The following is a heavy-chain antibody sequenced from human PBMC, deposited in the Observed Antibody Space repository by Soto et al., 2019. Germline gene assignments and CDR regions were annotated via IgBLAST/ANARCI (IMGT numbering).Heavy chain of an antibody. D-gene: IGHD2-2*01. CDR2: ISYDGSNK. Sequence: XGSLILSFSASGFTFSSYGMHWVRQAPGKGLEWVAVISYDGSNKYYADSVKGRFTISRDNSKNTLYLQMNSLRAEDTAVYYCANEVIVVVRGETDPPLSHGMDVWGQGTTVTVSS. V-gene: IGHV3-30*18. CDR1: GFTFSSYG. J-gene: IGHJ6*02. CDR3: ANEVIVVVRGETDPPLSHGMDV.